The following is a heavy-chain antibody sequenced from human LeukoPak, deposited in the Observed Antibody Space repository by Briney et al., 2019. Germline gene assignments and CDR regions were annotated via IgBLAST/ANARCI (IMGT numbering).Heavy chain of an antibody. CDR1: GGSFSGYY. J-gene: IGHJ4*02. D-gene: IGHD6-6*01. V-gene: IGHV4-34*01. Sequence: SETLSLTCAVYGGSFSGYYWSWIRQPPGKGLEWIGEINHSGSTNYNPSLKSRVTISVDTSKNQFSLKLSSVTPEDTAVYYCARESSSSSLHFDYWGQGTLVTVSS. CDR2: INHSGST. CDR3: ARESSSSSLHFDY.